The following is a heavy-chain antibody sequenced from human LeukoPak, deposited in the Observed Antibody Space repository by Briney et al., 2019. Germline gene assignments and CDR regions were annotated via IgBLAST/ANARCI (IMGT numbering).Heavy chain of an antibody. V-gene: IGHV3-23*01. D-gene: IGHD2-2*03. CDR1: GFTFKSYG. CDR2: ISATGGTA. J-gene: IGHJ4*02. Sequence: GGSLRLSCGGSGFTFKSYGLSWVRQAPGKGLEWVSAISATGGTAVYADSVKGRFTVSRDNSKNTLFLHMNSLSAEDMAVYYCARIGATSENMDYWGQGTPVTVSS. CDR3: ARIGATSENMDY.